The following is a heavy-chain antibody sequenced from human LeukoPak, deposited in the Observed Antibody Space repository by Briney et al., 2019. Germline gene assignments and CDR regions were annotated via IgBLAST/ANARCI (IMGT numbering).Heavy chain of an antibody. J-gene: IGHJ4*02. CDR1: GFTFSNAW. Sequence: GGSLRLSCAASGFTFSNAWMSWVRQAPGKGLEWVGRIKSKTDGGTTEYAAPLKGRFTISRDDSKNTLYLQMNSLKTEDTAVYYCTTDHGRALYDILTCYYYNYWGQGTLVTVSS. D-gene: IGHD3-9*01. CDR2: IKSKTDGGTT. V-gene: IGHV3-15*01. CDR3: TTDHGRALYDILTCYYYNY.